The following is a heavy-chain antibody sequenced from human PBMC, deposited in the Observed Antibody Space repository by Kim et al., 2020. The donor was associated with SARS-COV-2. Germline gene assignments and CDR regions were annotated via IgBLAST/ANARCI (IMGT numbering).Heavy chain of an antibody. Sequence: ASVKVSCKASGYTFTGYYMHWVRQAPGQGLEWMGWINPNSGGTNYAQKFQGRVTMTRDTSISTAYMELSRLRSDDTAVYYCARDFEAAAADLYGMDVWGQGTTVTVSS. J-gene: IGHJ6*02. V-gene: IGHV1-2*02. CDR2: INPNSGGT. CDR1: GYTFTGYY. D-gene: IGHD6-13*01. CDR3: ARDFEAAAADLYGMDV.